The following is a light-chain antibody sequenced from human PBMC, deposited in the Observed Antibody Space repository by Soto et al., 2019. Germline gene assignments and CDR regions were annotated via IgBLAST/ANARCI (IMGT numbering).Light chain of an antibody. V-gene: IGKV3-15*01. CDR1: QSVSRN. Sequence: DILMAHSPATLSVHQGARPTLSCRASQSVSRNLAWYQQKPGQAPSLLIYGASTRDTGTPARFSGSGSGTEFTLTISSLQSEDFAVYYCQQYIRWPLTFGGGTKVDIK. CDR2: GAS. J-gene: IGKJ4*01. CDR3: QQYIRWPLT.